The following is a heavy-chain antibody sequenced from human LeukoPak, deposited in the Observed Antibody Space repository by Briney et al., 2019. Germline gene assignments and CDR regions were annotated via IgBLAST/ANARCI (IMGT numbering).Heavy chain of an antibody. CDR1: GGSISSSSYY. CDR3: AREVPYYDSSGYYAH. V-gene: IGHV4-39*02. Sequence: SETLSLTCTVSGGSISSSSYYWGWIRQPPGKGLEWIGSIYYSGSTYYNPSLKSRVTISVDTSKNQFSLKLSSVTAADTAVYYCAREVPYYDSSGYYAHWGQGTLVTVSS. CDR2: IYYSGST. D-gene: IGHD3-22*01. J-gene: IGHJ4*02.